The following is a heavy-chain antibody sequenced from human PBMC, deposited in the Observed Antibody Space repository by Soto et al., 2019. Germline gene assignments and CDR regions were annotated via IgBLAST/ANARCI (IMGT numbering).Heavy chain of an antibody. CDR1: GDTVSSNSAA. Sequence: SQTLSLTCAISGDTVSSNSAAWNWIRQSPSRGLEWLGRTYYRTEWFNDYAVSVKSRITINPDTSKNQFSLQLTSVTPEDTAVYYCARDWTGTNGLDYWGQGTLVTVSS. CDR3: ARDWTGTNGLDY. CDR2: TYYRTEWFN. D-gene: IGHD1-1*01. J-gene: IGHJ4*02. V-gene: IGHV6-1*01.